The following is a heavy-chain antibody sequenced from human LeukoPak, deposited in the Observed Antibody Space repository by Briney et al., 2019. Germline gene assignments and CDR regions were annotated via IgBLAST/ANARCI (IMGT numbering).Heavy chain of an antibody. V-gene: IGHV1-18*01. CDR3: VRDEPYSSGWYYFDY. CDR2: ISGYNDNT. D-gene: IGHD6-19*01. Sequence: ASVKVSCEASGYTFTNYGISWVRQAPGQGLERMGWISGYNDNTKYAQNLQGRVALTTDTSTSTAYMELRSLRSDDTAMYYCVRDEPYSSGWYYFDYWGQGTLVTVSS. CDR1: GYTFTNYG. J-gene: IGHJ4*02.